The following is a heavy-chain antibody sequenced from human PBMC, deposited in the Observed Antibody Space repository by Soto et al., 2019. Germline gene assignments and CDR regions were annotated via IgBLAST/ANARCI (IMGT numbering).Heavy chain of an antibody. J-gene: IGHJ3*02. Sequence: KPSETLSLTCTVSGGSISSYYWSWIRQPAGKGLEWIGRIYTSGSTNYNPSLKSRVTMSVDTSKNQFSLNLSSVTAAADTAVYYCARDRITLANDAFDIWGQGTMVTVSS. CDR1: GGSISSYY. D-gene: IGHD3-10*01. CDR3: ARDRITLANDAFDI. CDR2: IYTSGST. V-gene: IGHV4-4*07.